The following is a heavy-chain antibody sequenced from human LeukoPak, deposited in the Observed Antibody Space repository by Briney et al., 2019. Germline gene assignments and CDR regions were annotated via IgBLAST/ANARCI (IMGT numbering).Heavy chain of an antibody. CDR3: ARGGTAAAFLDY. Sequence: TGGSLRLSCAASGFTFDDYAMHWVRQAPGKGLEWVSGISWNSGSIGYADSVKGRFTISRDNSKNTLYLQMNSLRAEDTAVYYCARGGTAAAFLDYWGQGTLVTVSS. CDR2: ISWNSGSI. V-gene: IGHV3-9*01. CDR1: GFTFDDYA. J-gene: IGHJ4*02. D-gene: IGHD6-13*01.